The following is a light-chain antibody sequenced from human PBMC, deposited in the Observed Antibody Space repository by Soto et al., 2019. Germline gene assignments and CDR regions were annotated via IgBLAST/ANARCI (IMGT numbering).Light chain of an antibody. CDR1: SSNIGNNY. J-gene: IGLJ1*01. CDR2: ENN. CDR3: GTWDSSLSAFV. V-gene: IGLV1-51*02. Sequence: QTVLTQPPSVCAAPGQKVTISCSGSSSNIGNNYVSWYQQLPGTAPKLLIYENNKRPSGIPDRFSGSKSGTSATLGITGLQTGDEAGYYCGTWDSSLSAFVFGTGTKLTVL.